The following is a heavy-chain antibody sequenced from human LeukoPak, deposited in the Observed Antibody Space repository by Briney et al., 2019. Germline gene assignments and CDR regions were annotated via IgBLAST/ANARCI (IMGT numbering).Heavy chain of an antibody. J-gene: IGHJ4*02. V-gene: IGHV1-8*01. D-gene: IGHD6-13*01. CDR3: ARVGVSSWYWKKGGSGEY. Sequence: GALVKVSCKASGYTFTSYDINWVRQATGQGLEWMGWMNPNSGNTGYAQKFQGRVTMTRDTSISSAYMELSSLRSEDTAVYYCARVGVSSWYWKKGGSGEYWGQGTLVTVSS. CDR2: MNPNSGNT. CDR1: GYTFTSYD.